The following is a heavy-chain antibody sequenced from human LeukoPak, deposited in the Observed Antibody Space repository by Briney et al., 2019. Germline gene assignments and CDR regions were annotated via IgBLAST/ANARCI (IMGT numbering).Heavy chain of an antibody. CDR3: TPNFWSGYESY. Sequence: PGGSLRLSCAASGFTFSSYSMNWVRQAPGEGLEWVSYISSSSSTIYYADSVKGRFTISRDNAKNSLYLQMNSLKAEDTAVYYCTPNFWSGYESYWGQGTLVTVSS. J-gene: IGHJ4*02. V-gene: IGHV3-48*01. CDR2: ISSSSSTI. D-gene: IGHD3-3*01. CDR1: GFTFSSYS.